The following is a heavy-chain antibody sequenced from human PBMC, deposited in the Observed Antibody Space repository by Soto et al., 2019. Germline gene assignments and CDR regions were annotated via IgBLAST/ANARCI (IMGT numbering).Heavy chain of an antibody. Sequence: QVQLVQSGGEVKKPGASVEVSCRTSGYMFTTYGMSWVRQAPGQGLEWMAWISAYNGNKKYAQKFPGSVTRTTDTSTRTGSMELRNLTSDDTGTYFCARTGGGMAARPLEYWGQGTLVTVSS. V-gene: IGHV1-18*04. CDR3: ARTGGGMAARPLEY. D-gene: IGHD6-6*01. J-gene: IGHJ4*02. CDR2: ISAYNGNK. CDR1: GYMFTTYG.